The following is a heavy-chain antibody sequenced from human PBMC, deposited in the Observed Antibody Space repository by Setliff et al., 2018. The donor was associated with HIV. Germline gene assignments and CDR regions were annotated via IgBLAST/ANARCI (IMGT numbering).Heavy chain of an antibody. Sequence: GALRLSCAVSGFTFADFGMSWVRQDPGKGLEWVSGINWKGNTTGYADSVKGRFTISRDNSKNTLYLQMISLRAEDTAVYYCATEIRITMIVVVISKYFQHWGQGTLVTVSS. J-gene: IGHJ1*01. D-gene: IGHD3-22*01. CDR3: ATEIRITMIVVVISKYFQH. V-gene: IGHV3-20*04. CDR2: INWKGNTT. CDR1: GFTFADFG.